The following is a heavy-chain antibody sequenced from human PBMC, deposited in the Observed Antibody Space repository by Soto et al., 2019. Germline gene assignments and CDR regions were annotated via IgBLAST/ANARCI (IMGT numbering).Heavy chain of an antibody. CDR3: ARVGGGVVVVPGANRGDF. V-gene: IGHV3-21*01. D-gene: IGHD2-2*01. Sequence: EVQLVESGGGLVKPGGSLRLSCAASGFTFSTYSMSWVRQAPGKGLEWVSSISPSSTYIHYADSVKGRFTISRDNAEKSLDLQMNSLRAEDTAVYYCARVGGGVVVVPGANRGDFWGQGTLVTVSS. CDR1: GFTFSTYS. CDR2: ISPSSTYI. J-gene: IGHJ4*02.